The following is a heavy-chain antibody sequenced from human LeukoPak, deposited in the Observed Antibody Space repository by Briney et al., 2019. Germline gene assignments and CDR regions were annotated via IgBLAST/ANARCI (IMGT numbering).Heavy chain of an antibody. D-gene: IGHD6-19*01. Sequence: GESLKISCKGSGYSFTNYWIGWVRQMPGKGLEWMGIIYPGDSNTRYSPSFQGQVTTSADKSFTSVYLQWSSLQSSDTAMYYCARLARGWSGIFDVWGQGTMVTVS. CDR2: IYPGDSNT. CDR1: GYSFTNYW. J-gene: IGHJ3*01. CDR3: ARLARGWSGIFDV. V-gene: IGHV5-51*01.